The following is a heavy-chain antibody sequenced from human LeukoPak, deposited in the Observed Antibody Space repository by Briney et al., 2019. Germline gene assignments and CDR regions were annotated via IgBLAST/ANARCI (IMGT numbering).Heavy chain of an antibody. CDR1: GFTFSSYG. J-gene: IGHJ6*02. D-gene: IGHD3-16*01. Sequence: GGSLRLSCAASGFTFSSYGIHRVRQAPGKGLEWVAILSYDGSNKYYADSVKGRFTISRDNSKNTLYLQMNSLRAEDTAVYYCAKGFTYYYYGMDVWGQGTTVTVSS. V-gene: IGHV3-30*18. CDR2: LSYDGSNK. CDR3: AKGFTYYYYGMDV.